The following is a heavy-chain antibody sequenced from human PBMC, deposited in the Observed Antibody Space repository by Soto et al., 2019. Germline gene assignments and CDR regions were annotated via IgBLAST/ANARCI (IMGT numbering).Heavy chain of an antibody. Sequence: SETLSLTCAVSGGSFSGNYWIWIRQPPGKGLEWIAEINYSGSSNYNPSLKSRVTISVDTSKNQFSLKLSSVTAADTAVYYCASSAYCGGDCYPYYYYYYMDVWGKGTTVTVSS. CDR1: GGSFSGNY. J-gene: IGHJ6*03. D-gene: IGHD2-21*01. CDR3: ASSAYCGGDCYPYYYYYYMDV. CDR2: INYSGSS. V-gene: IGHV4-34*01.